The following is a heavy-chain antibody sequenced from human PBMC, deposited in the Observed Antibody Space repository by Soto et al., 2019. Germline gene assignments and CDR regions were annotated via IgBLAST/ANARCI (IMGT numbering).Heavy chain of an antibody. CDR3: ASWSAWNPLYYHGMDV. V-gene: IGHV1-69*06. D-gene: IGHD1-1*01. J-gene: IGHJ6*02. Sequence: QVHLLQSGAEVKKPGSSLKVSCKVSGGAFTNYSLNWVRHSPGQGLEWLGGIIPLHNTSNYSEKFVGRLSVTADISSSPVYMHLSGLTSGDTATYYCASWSAWNPLYYHGMDVWGQGTTVTVSS. CDR1: GGAFTNYS. CDR2: IIPLHNTS.